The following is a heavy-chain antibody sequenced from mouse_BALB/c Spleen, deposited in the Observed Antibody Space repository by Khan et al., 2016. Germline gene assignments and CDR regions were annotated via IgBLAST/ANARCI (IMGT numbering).Heavy chain of an antibody. J-gene: IGHJ2*01. CDR2: IYYSGST. CDR1: GYSITSHYS. Sequence: VQLKESGPDLVKPFQSLSLTCTVTGYSITSHYSWHWIRHFPGNKLEWMGYIYYSGSTNYNPSLKSRISITRDPSKNRVFLQFNSVTTEDTATYDCATSSSGYWYYFDYWGQGTTLTVSA. D-gene: IGHD3-1*01. V-gene: IGHV3-1*02. CDR3: ATSSSGYWYYFDY.